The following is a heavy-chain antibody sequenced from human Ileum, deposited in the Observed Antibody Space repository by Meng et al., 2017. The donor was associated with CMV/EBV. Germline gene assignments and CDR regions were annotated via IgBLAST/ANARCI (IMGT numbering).Heavy chain of an antibody. Sequence: GGSLRLSCAASGFTFSSYWMTWVRQAPGKGLEWVANIKEDGSDKYYVDSVRGRFTISRDNAKNSLYLQMNSLRVEDTAVYYCARDRSQGGFDPWGQGTLVTVSS. J-gene: IGHJ5*02. CDR2: IKEDGSDK. CDR1: GFTFSSYW. CDR3: ARDRSQGGFDP. V-gene: IGHV3-7*01.